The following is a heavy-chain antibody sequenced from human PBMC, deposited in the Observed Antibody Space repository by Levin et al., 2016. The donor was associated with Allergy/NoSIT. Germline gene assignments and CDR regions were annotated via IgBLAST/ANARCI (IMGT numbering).Heavy chain of an antibody. CDR2: MKQDGSEK. CDR1: GFIFSNSW. J-gene: IGHJ3*02. D-gene: IGHD3-10*01. Sequence: GESLKISCAASGFIFSNSWMAWVRQAPGKGLEWVANMKQDGSEKNYLDSVKGRFTISRDNAKNSLYLQMNSLRVEDTAVYYCARDLSPSDSGRLYDAFDIWGQGTMVTVSS. V-gene: IGHV3-7*04. CDR3: ARDLSPSDSGRLYDAFDI.